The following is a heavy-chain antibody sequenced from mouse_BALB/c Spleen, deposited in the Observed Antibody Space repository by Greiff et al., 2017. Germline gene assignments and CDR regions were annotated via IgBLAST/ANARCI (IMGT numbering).Heavy chain of an antibody. CDR3: ARKNDYYGSSESYYLDY. CDR1: GYSFTGYN. D-gene: IGHD1-1*01. J-gene: IGHJ2*01. CDR2: IDPYYGGT. V-gene: IGHV1-39*01. Sequence: VQLQQSGPELEKPGASVKISCKASGYSFTGYNMNWVKQSNGKSLEWIGNIDPYYGGTSYNQKFKGKATLTVDKSSSTAYMQLKSLTSEDSAVYYCARKNDYYGSSESYYLDYWGQGTTLTVSS.